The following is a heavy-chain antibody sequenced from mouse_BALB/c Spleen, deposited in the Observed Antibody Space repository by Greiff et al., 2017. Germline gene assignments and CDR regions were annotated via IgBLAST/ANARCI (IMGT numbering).Heavy chain of an antibody. Sequence: EVQLQQSGAELVKPGASVKLSCTASGFNIKDTYMHWVKQRPEQGLEWIGRIDPANGNTKYDPKFQGKATITADTSSNTAYLQLSSLTSEDTAVYYCARGYYRYDAGFYYAMDYWGQGTSVTVSS. D-gene: IGHD2-14*01. CDR1: GFNIKDTY. V-gene: IGHV14-3*02. CDR2: IDPANGNT. CDR3: ARGYYRYDAGFYYAMDY. J-gene: IGHJ4*01.